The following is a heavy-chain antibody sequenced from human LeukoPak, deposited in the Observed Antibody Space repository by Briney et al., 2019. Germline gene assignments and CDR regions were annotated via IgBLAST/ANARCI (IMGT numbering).Heavy chain of an antibody. J-gene: IGHJ4*02. CDR1: GFILSHYG. V-gene: IGHV3-33*01. D-gene: IGHD4-11*01. CDR3: ARDAQRGFDYSNSLQY. Sequence: GTSLRLSCAASGFILSHYGMHWVRQAPGKGLEWVAVIWSDGTNRYYADSVKGRFSINRDDSQKRVFLQMDSLRAEDTAVYYCARDAQRGFDYSNSLQYWGQGALVTVSS. CDR2: IWSDGTNR.